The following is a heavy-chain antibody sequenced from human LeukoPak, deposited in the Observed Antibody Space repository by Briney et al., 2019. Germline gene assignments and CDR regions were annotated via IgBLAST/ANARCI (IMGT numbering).Heavy chain of an antibody. V-gene: IGHV3-43*02. CDR2: ISGDGGST. CDR3: AKVLGYYDSSGYYQEGGFDY. Sequence: PGGSLRLSCAAPGFTFDDYAMHWVRHAPGKGLEWVSLISGDGGSTYYADSVKGRFTISRDNSKNSLYLQMNSLRTEDTALYYCAKVLGYYDSSGYYQEGGFDYWGQGTLVTVSS. D-gene: IGHD3-22*01. CDR1: GFTFDDYA. J-gene: IGHJ4*02.